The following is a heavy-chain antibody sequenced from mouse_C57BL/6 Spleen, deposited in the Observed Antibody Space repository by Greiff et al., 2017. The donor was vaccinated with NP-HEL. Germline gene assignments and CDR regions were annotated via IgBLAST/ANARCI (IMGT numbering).Heavy chain of an antibody. Sequence: QVQLQQSGAELVRPGTSVKMSCKASGYTFTNYWIGWAKQRPGHGLEWIGVIYPGGGYTNYNEKFKGKATLTADKSSSTAYMQFSSLTSEDSAIDYCARSRYYDYDGHFDYWGQGTTLTVSS. V-gene: IGHV1-63*01. CDR1: GYTFTNYW. J-gene: IGHJ2*01. CDR3: ARSRYYDYDGHFDY. CDR2: IYPGGGYT. D-gene: IGHD2-4*01.